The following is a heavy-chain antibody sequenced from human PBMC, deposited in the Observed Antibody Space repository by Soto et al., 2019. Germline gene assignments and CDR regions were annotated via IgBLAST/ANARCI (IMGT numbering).Heavy chain of an antibody. CDR2: IKQDGSEK. CDR1: GFTFSSYW. D-gene: IGHD3-10*01. V-gene: IGHV3-7*01. Sequence: EVQLVESGGGLVQPGGSLRLSCAASGFTFSSYWMSWVRQAPGKGLEWVANIKQDGSEKYYVDSVKGRFTISRDNAKNSLYLQMNSLRAEDTAVYYCARDQTRQGYPGFGELIGYYYMDVWGKGTTVTVSS. CDR3: ARDQTRQGYPGFGELIGYYYMDV. J-gene: IGHJ6*03.